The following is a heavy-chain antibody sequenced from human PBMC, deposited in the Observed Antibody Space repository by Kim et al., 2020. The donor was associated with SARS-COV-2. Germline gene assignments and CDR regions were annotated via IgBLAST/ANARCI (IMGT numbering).Heavy chain of an antibody. J-gene: IGHJ4*02. D-gene: IGHD3-3*01. Sequence: SETLSLTCAVYGGSFSGYYWSWIRQPPGKGLEWIGEINHSGSTNYNPSLKSRVTISVDTSKNQFSLKLSSVTAADTAVYYCARAVRITIFGVVSYFDYWGQGTLVTVSS. CDR1: GGSFSGYY. CDR3: ARAVRITIFGVVSYFDY. CDR2: INHSGST. V-gene: IGHV4-34*01.